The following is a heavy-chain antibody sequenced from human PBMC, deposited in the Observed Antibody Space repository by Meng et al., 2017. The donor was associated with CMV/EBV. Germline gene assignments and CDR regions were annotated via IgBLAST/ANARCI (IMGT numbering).Heavy chain of an antibody. CDR3: ATDILTHFDY. V-gene: IGHV1-18*01. D-gene: IGHD3-9*01. J-gene: IGHJ4*02. CDR2: ISAYNGNT. Sequence: QGQLVPAGAEVKKPGASGEVSCKASGYTFTSYGSSWVRQSPGQGLEWMGWISAYNGNTNYAQKLQGRVTMTTDTSTSTAYMELRSLRSDDTAVYYCATDILTHFDYWGQGTLVTVSS. CDR1: GYTFTSYG.